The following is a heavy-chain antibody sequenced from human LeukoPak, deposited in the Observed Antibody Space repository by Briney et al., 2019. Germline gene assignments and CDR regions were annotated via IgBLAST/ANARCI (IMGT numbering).Heavy chain of an antibody. CDR1: GFTLSDYW. CDR2: ISPDGTNI. J-gene: IGHJ4*02. Sequence: PGGSLRLPCAASGFTLSDYWMNWVRQAPGKGPVWVSHISPDGTNIAYADSVKGRFTISRDNAKNSLYLQMNSLRAEDTAVYYCAREMKVSIAVAALDYWGQGTLVTVSS. CDR3: AREMKVSIAVAALDY. D-gene: IGHD6-19*01. V-gene: IGHV3-74*01.